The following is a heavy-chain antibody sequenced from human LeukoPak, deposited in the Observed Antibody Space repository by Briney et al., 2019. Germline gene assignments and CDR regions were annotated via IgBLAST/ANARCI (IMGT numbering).Heavy chain of an antibody. D-gene: IGHD3-10*01. J-gene: IGHJ5*02. Sequence: GGSLRLSCAASGFTFSDYYMSWIRQAPGKGLEWVSYISSSGSTIYYADSVKGRFTISRDNAKNSLYLQMSSLRAEDTAVYYCAKGGLWFGELLSHWFDPWGQGTLVTVSS. CDR1: GFTFSDYY. CDR2: ISSSGSTI. CDR3: AKGGLWFGELLSHWFDP. V-gene: IGHV3-11*04.